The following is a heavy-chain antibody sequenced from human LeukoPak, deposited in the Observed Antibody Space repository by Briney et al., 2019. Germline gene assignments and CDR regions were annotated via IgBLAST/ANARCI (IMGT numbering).Heavy chain of an antibody. CDR3: ARLSAGVAR. V-gene: IGHV3-23*01. D-gene: IGHD3-10*01. CDR2: ITGRGAST. Sequence: GGSLRLSCAASGFSFTSYAMGWVRQAPGKGLEWVSAITGRGASTYYADSVKGRFTISRDNSKNTLYLQMNSLRAEDTAVYYCARLSAGVARWGQGTLVTVSS. J-gene: IGHJ4*02. CDR1: GFSFTSYA.